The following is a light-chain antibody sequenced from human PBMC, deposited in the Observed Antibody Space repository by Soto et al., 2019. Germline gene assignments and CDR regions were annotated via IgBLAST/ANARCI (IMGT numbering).Light chain of an antibody. V-gene: IGLV3-21*02. J-gene: IGLJ1*01. Sequence: SYELTQPPSVSVAPGQTARLNCGGNNIASKSVHWYQQRPGQAPVLVMYDDTNRPSGIPERFSGSNSGSTATLTISSVEAGDEADYFCQVWDITSDQYLFGTGTKLTVL. CDR2: DDT. CDR3: QVWDITSDQYL. CDR1: NIASKS.